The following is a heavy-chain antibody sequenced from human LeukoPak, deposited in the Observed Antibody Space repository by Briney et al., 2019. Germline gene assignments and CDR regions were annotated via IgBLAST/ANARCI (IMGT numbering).Heavy chain of an antibody. CDR1: GSSINNGYS. CDR2: IYYSGTT. CDR3: ARHVVGAAAGRLAYYYMDV. Sequence: SETLSLTCTVSGSSINNGYSWGWVRQPPGKGLEWIGSIYYSGTTYYNPSLKSRVTISVDTSKNQFSLKLSSVTAADTAVYYCARHVVGAAAGRLAYYYMDVWGKGTTVTISS. J-gene: IGHJ6*03. D-gene: IGHD6-13*01. V-gene: IGHV4-38-2*02.